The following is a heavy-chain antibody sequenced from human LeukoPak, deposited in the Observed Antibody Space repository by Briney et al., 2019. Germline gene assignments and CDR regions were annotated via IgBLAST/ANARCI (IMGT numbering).Heavy chain of an antibody. J-gene: IGHJ4*02. Sequence: GGSLRLSCAASGFTFSDYYMSWIRQAPGKGVEWVSYISSSSSYTNYADSVKGRFTISRDNAKNSLYLQMNSLRAEDTAVYYCASSSLYYDILTVYSNFCFDYWGQGTLVTVSS. CDR1: GFTFSDYY. CDR2: ISSSSSYT. D-gene: IGHD3-9*01. V-gene: IGHV3-11*06. CDR3: ASSSLYYDILTVYSNFCFDY.